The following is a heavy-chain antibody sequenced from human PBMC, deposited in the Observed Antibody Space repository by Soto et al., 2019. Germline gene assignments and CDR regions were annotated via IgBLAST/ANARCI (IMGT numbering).Heavy chain of an antibody. CDR2: IYYSGST. Sequence: SETLSLTCTVSGGSISSGGYYWSWIRQHPGKGLEWIGYIYYSGSTYYNPSLKSRVTISVDTSKNQSSLKLSSVTAADTAVYYCARDYGDYDGRFDPWGQGTLVTVSS. CDR1: GGSISSGGYY. D-gene: IGHD4-17*01. V-gene: IGHV4-31*03. CDR3: ARDYGDYDGRFDP. J-gene: IGHJ5*02.